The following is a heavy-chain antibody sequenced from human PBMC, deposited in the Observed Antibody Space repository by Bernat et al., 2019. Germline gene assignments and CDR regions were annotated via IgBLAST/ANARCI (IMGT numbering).Heavy chain of an antibody. CDR2: IYYSGST. CDR3: ARPTIYDSSVYYFDY. Sequence: QLQLQESGPGLVKPSETLSLTCTVSGGSITSSSYYWGWIRQPPGKGLEWIGSIYYSGSTYYNPSLKSRVTISVDTSKNQFSLKLSSVTAADTAVYYCARPTIYDSSVYYFDYWGQGTLVTVSS. CDR1: GGSITSSSYY. V-gene: IGHV4-39*01. J-gene: IGHJ4*02. D-gene: IGHD3-22*01.